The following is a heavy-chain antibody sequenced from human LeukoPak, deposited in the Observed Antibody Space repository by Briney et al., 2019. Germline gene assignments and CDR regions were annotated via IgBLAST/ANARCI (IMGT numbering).Heavy chain of an antibody. CDR3: ARDSRLCILGYCSGGSCSNFDY. CDR1: GYTFTGYY. CDR2: INPNSGGT. Sequence: ASVKVSCKASGYTFTGYYMHWVRQAPGQGLEWMGWINPNSGGTNYAQKFQGRVTMTRDTSISTAYMELSRLRSDDTAVYYCARDSRLCILGYCSGGSCSNFDYWGQGTLVTVSS. D-gene: IGHD2-15*01. V-gene: IGHV1-2*02. J-gene: IGHJ4*02.